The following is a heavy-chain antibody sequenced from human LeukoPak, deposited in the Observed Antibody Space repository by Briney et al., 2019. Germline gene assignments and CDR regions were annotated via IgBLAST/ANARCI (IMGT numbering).Heavy chain of an antibody. D-gene: IGHD2-2*01. CDR3: AKGSSDEVPAVMILDY. Sequence: GGSLRLSCAASGFTFDDYTMHWVRQAPGKGLEWVSLISWDGGSTYYADSVKGRFTISRDNSKNSLCLQMNSLRTEDTALYYCAKGSSDEVPAVMILDYWGQGTLVTVSS. J-gene: IGHJ4*02. CDR1: GFTFDDYT. V-gene: IGHV3-43*01. CDR2: ISWDGGST.